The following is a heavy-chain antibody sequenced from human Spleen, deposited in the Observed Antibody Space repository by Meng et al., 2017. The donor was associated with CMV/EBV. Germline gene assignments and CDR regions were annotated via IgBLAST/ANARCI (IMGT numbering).Heavy chain of an antibody. J-gene: IGHJ6*02. CDR3: AKDLVVPAARSRYYYYGMDV. V-gene: IGHV3-21*01. CDR1: GFSFSSHS. Sequence: GESLKISCAASGFSFSSHSMNWVRQVPGKGLEWVASTTGGSDYIYYAASVKGRFTISRDNAKNSLDLQMNSLRAEDTAVYYCAKDLVVPAARSRYYYYGMDVWGQGTTVTVSS. D-gene: IGHD2-2*01. CDR2: TTGGSDYI.